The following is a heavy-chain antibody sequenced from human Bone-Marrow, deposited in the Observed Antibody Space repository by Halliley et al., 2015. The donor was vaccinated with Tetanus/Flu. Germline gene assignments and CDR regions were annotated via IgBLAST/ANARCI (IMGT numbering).Heavy chain of an antibody. CDR2: GGRT. CDR3: ARDLGYYESSGYYKPRSAFDI. V-gene: IGHV3-53*04. J-gene: IGHJ3*02. D-gene: IGHD3-22*01. Sequence: GGRTHYADSVKGRFIISRHNSNNTILLQMNSLRSEDTAVYYCARDLGYYESSGYYKPRSAFDIWGQGTVVTVSS.